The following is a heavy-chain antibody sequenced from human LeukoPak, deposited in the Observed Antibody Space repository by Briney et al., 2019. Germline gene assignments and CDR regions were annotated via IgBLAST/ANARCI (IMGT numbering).Heavy chain of an antibody. CDR1: GFTFSSYA. D-gene: IGHD1-1*01. J-gene: IGHJ4*02. Sequence: GGSLRLSCAASGFTFSSYAMHWVRQAPGKGLEWVAVISYDGSNKYYADSVKGRFTIPRDNSKNTLYLQMNSLRAEDTAVYYCAREKAVRLKFSLDYWGQGTLVTVSS. CDR2: ISYDGSNK. V-gene: IGHV3-30-3*01. CDR3: AREKAVRLKFSLDY.